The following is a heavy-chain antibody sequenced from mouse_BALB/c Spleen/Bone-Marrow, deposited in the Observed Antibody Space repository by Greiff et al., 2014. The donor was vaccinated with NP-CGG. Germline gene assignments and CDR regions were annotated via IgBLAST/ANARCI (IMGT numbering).Heavy chain of an antibody. J-gene: IGHJ4*01. CDR1: GYTFTSYW. Sequence: QVQLQQPGAELAKPGASVKMSCKASGYTFTSYWMHWVKQRPGQGLEWIGYINPSTGYTDYNQKFNDKATLTADKSSSTAYVQLSSLTSKDSAVYYCARGNPLYAMDYWGQGTSVTVSS. V-gene: IGHV1-7*01. CDR2: INPSTGYT. D-gene: IGHD2-1*01. CDR3: ARGNPLYAMDY.